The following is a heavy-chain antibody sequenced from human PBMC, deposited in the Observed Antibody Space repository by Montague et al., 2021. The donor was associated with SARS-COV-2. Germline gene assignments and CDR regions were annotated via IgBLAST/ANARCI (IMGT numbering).Heavy chain of an antibody. V-gene: IGHV2-70*11. J-gene: IGHJ6*02. CDR2: IDWDDDK. Sequence: PALVKPTQTLTLTCTFSGFSLSTSGMCVSWIRQPPGKALEWLARIDWDDDKYYSTSLKTRLTIPEDTSKNQVVLTMTNMDPVDTATYYCARTHYDILPGYYYDMDVWGQGTTVTVSS. D-gene: IGHD3-9*01. CDR3: ARTHYDILPGYYYDMDV. CDR1: GFSLSTSGMC.